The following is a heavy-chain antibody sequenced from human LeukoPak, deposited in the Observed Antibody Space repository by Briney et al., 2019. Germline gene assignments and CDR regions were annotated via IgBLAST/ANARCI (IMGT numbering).Heavy chain of an antibody. Sequence: GRSLRLSCAASGFTFNDYAMHWVRQVRGKGLEWVSGISWNGNNVAYADSVKGRFTMSRDNTQNSVYLQMSSLTPDDTALYYCAKDVSTYGDYSGAPDHWGQGTLVTVSS. V-gene: IGHV3-9*01. CDR1: GFTFNDYA. D-gene: IGHD4-17*01. CDR3: AKDVSTYGDYSGAPDH. J-gene: IGHJ4*02. CDR2: ISWNGNNV.